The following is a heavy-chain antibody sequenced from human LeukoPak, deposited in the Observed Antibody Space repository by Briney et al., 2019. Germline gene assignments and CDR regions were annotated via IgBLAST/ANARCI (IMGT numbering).Heavy chain of an antibody. CDR3: AKDISPTWWLTPGWFDP. J-gene: IGHJ5*02. D-gene: IGHD6-19*01. CDR1: GFSFSGHW. V-gene: IGHV3-9*01. Sequence: GGSLRLSCTASGFSFSGHWMHWVRQAPGKGLEWVSGISWNSGSIGYADSVKGRFTISRDNAKNSLYLQMNSLRAEDTALYYCAKDISPTWWLTPGWFDPWGQGTLVTVSS. CDR2: ISWNSGSI.